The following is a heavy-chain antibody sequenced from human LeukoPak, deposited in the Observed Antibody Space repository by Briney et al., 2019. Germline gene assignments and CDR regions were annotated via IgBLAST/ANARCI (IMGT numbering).Heavy chain of an antibody. J-gene: IGHJ4*02. CDR1: GFTFSSYS. Sequence: GGSLRLSCAASGFTFSSYSMNWVRQAPGKGLEWVSSISSSSSYIYYAHSVKGRFTISRDNAKNSLYLQMNSLRAEDTAVYYCARDPMIGHWGQGTLVTVSS. D-gene: IGHD3-22*01. CDR2: ISSSSSYI. V-gene: IGHV3-21*01. CDR3: ARDPMIGH.